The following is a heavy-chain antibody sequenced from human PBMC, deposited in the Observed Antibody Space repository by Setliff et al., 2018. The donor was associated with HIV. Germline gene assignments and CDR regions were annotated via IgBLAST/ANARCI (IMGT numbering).Heavy chain of an antibody. D-gene: IGHD3-22*01. CDR3: ARQGAGYYYDSSDYYTGNGFDI. CDR1: GYSINSAYY. Sequence: SETLSLTCAVSGYSINSAYYWGWIRQSPGKGLEWIGGFHHSGSSHYNPSLKSRVTISGQTSKNQFSLKLSSVTAADTAVYYCARQGAGYYYDSSDYYTGNGFDIWGQGTMVT. V-gene: IGHV4-38-2*01. CDR2: FHHSGSS. J-gene: IGHJ3*02.